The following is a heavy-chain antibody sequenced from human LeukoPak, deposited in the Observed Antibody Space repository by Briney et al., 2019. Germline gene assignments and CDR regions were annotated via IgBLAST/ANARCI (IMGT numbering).Heavy chain of an antibody. J-gene: IGHJ5*02. V-gene: IGHV1-69*04. Sequence: SVKVSCKASGGTFSSYAISWVRQAPGQGLEWMGRIIPIFGIANYAQKFQGRVTIIADKSTSTAYMELSSLRSEDTAVYYCARDLLRAYCGGDCYGSWFDPWGQGTLVTVSS. CDR1: GGTFSSYA. CDR3: ARDLLRAYCGGDCYGSWFDP. CDR2: IIPIFGIA. D-gene: IGHD2-21*02.